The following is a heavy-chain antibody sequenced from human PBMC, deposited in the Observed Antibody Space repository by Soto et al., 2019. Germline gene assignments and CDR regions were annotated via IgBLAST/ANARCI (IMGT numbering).Heavy chain of an antibody. V-gene: IGHV3-30*18. D-gene: IGHD3-9*01. J-gene: IGHJ6*02. CDR3: AKNVLTTFVYYYGLDV. CDR1: GFTFSRYG. CDR2: ISYDGGDK. Sequence: QVQLVESGGGVVQPGRSLRLSCTASGFTFSRYGMHWVRQAPGKGLEWVAVISYDGGDKYYAESVKGRFNVSRDNSKNTLHLQMDSLRAEDTAMYYCAKNVLTTFVYYYGLDVWGQGTTVTVSS.